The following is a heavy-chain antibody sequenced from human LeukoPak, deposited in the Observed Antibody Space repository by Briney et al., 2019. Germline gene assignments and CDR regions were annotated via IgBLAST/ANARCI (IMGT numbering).Heavy chain of an antibody. CDR1: GLTFTNAW. Sequence: GGSLRLSCAASGLTFTNAWMTWVRQAPGKGLEWVGRIKSKTDGGTTDYAAPVKGRFTISRDDSKNALYLQMNSLKIEDTAVYYCTTSLTSGAYIDYWGQGTLVTVSS. V-gene: IGHV3-15*01. CDR3: TTSLTSGAYIDY. D-gene: IGHD2-15*01. J-gene: IGHJ4*02. CDR2: IKSKTDGGTT.